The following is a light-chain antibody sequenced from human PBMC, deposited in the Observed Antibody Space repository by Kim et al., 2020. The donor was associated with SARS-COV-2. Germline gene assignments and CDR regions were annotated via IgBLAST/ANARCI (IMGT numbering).Light chain of an antibody. CDR1: PIRNHF. Sequence: ALGQTVTITCQGDPIRNHFVSWYPQGPGQTPGLVMYGRNVRSSGIPDRFSGSRSGNTASLTITGAQAEDEADYYCNSRDSTGYLGVFGGGTQLTVL. CDR2: GRN. V-gene: IGLV3-19*01. J-gene: IGLJ2*01. CDR3: NSRDSTGYLGV.